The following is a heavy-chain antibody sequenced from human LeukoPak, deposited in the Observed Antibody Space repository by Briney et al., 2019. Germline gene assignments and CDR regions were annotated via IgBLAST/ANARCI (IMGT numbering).Heavy chain of an antibody. CDR1: GGSISSYY. D-gene: IGHD3-16*02. J-gene: IGHJ4*02. CDR3: ARLSSSLGDYVWGSYLPPYFDY. V-gene: IGHV4-59*08. Sequence: SETLSLTCTVSGGSISSYYWSWIRQPPGKGLEWIGYIYYSGSTNYNPSLKSRVTISVDTSKNQFSLKLSSVTAADTAVYYCARLSSSLGDYVWGSYLPPYFDYWGQGTLVTVSS. CDR2: IYYSGST.